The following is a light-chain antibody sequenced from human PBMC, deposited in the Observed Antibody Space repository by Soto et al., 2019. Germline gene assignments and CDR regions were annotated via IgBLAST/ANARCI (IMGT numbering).Light chain of an antibody. V-gene: IGKV1-39*01. CDR1: QYIGDF. CDR3: QESFFTLGT. CDR2: VAS. J-gene: IGKJ1*01. Sequence: DVQMTQSPSSLAASVGDRVTITCRASQYIGDFLNWYQQTPGKAPKLLSFVASNLHIGAPSRFSGSGSGTEFTLTINNLQREDFATYYCQESFFTLGTFGRGTKV.